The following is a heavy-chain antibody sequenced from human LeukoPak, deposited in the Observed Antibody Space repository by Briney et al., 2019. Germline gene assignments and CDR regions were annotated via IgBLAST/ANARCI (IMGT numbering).Heavy chain of an antibody. Sequence: ASVKVSCKVSGYTLTELSMHWVRQAPGKGLEWMGGFDPEDGETIYAQKFQGRVTMTRDTSISTAYMELSRLRSDDTAVYYCAREKRMTTVTNLDYWGQGTLVTVSS. CDR3: AREKRMTTVTNLDY. CDR1: GYTLTELS. CDR2: FDPEDGET. J-gene: IGHJ4*02. V-gene: IGHV1-24*01. D-gene: IGHD4-17*01.